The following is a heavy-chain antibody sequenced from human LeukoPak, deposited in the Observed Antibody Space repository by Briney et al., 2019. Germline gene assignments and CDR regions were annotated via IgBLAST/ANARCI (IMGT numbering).Heavy chain of an antibody. CDR2: IYYTGST. CDR1: SGSISSFY. V-gene: IGHV4-59*01. D-gene: IGHD5-12*01. J-gene: IGHJ4*02. CDR3: ARELYSGSDY. Sequence: SETLSLTCGVSSGSISSFYWSWIRQTPGKGLEWIGYIYYTGSTDYNPSLKSRVTISVDTSKNQISLKLASVTAEDTAVYYCARELYSGSDYWGQGTLVTVSS.